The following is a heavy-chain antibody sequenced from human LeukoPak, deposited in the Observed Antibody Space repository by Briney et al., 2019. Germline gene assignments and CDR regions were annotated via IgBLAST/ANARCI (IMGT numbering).Heavy chain of an antibody. Sequence: ASVKVSCKASGYTFTGYYMHWVRQAPGQGLEWMGWINPNSGGTNYAQKFQGRVTITRDTSISTAYMELSRLRSDDTAVYYCARTYYYGSGSYLPFDYWGQGTLVTVSS. CDR2: INPNSGGT. D-gene: IGHD3-10*01. CDR3: ARTYYYGSGSYLPFDY. J-gene: IGHJ4*02. CDR1: GYTFTGYY. V-gene: IGHV1-2*02.